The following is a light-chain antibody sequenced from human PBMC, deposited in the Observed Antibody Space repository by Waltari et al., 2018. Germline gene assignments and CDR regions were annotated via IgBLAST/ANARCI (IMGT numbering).Light chain of an antibody. CDR3: EQRSNWPSIT. V-gene: IGKV3D-20*02. Sequence: EIVLTQSPGTLSLSPGERATLSCRASQSLGRSDLAWYQQKPGQAPRLLIYDASSRATGIPDRFSGSGSGADFTLTISSLEPADFAVYYCEQRSNWPSITFGQGTRLEIK. J-gene: IGKJ5*01. CDR1: QSLGRSD. CDR2: DAS.